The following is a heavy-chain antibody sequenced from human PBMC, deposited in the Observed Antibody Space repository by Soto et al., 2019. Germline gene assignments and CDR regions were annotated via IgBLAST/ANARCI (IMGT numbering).Heavy chain of an antibody. CDR1: GFTFSSYA. J-gene: IGHJ4*02. Sequence: SLRLSCAASGFTFSSYAMHWVRQAPGKGLEWVAVISYDGSNKYYADSVKGRFTISRDNSKNTLYLQMNSLRAEDTAVYYCARVDYYGSGSYEGPSDYWGQGTLVTVSS. V-gene: IGHV3-30-3*01. D-gene: IGHD3-10*01. CDR2: ISYDGSNK. CDR3: ARVDYYGSGSYEGPSDY.